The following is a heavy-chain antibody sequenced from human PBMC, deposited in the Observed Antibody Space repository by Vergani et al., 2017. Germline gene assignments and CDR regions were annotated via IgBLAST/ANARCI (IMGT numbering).Heavy chain of an antibody. D-gene: IGHD1-1*01. CDR1: GFSLNTRGVS. Sequence: QITLKESGPTLVKPTQTLTLTCTFSGFSLNTRGVSVAWIRQPPGKALDWLALTYWNDDQHYSPSLNNRVTITKDTSKNQVVLTMTNMDYVDTGTYYCVYRKAGCGTTGCFYQFYYYYYMDVWVKGSTV. J-gene: IGHJ6*03. CDR2: TYWNDDQ. CDR3: VYRKAGCGTTGCFYQFYYYYYMDV. V-gene: IGHV2-5*04.